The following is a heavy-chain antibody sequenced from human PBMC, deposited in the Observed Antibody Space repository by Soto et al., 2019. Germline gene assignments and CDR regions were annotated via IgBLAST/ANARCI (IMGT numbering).Heavy chain of an antibody. CDR1: GGSVSSGTYY. CDR2: ISSRGST. D-gene: IGHD1-7*01. J-gene: IGHJ4*02. Sequence: QVQLQESGPGLVTPSETLSPTCTVSGGSVSSGTYYWSWIRQPPGKGLEWIGYISSRGSTNYNPSLKSRVTISVDTSKNQFSLKLTSVTAADTAVYYCAMAGNYRYFDAWGQGTLVTVSS. V-gene: IGHV4-61*01. CDR3: AMAGNYRYFDA.